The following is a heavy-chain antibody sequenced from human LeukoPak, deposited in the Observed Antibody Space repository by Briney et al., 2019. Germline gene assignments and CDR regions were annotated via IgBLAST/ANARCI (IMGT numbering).Heavy chain of an antibody. CDR3: ARGSRDDPFDY. J-gene: IGHJ4*02. CDR1: GGSISSSSYY. CDR2: IYYSGST. V-gene: IGHV4-39*07. Sequence: PSETLSLTCTVSGGSISSSSYYWGWLRQPPGTGLEWIGSIYYSGSTYYNPSLKSRVTISVDTSKNQFSLKLSSVTAADTAVYYCARGSRDDPFDYWGQGTLVTVSS. D-gene: IGHD1-1*01.